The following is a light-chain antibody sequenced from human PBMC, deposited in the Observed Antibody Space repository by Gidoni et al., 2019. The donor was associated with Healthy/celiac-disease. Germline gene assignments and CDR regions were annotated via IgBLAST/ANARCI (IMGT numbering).Light chain of an antibody. CDR3: QQYNNWHLT. V-gene: IGKV3-15*01. CDR1: QRVSSN. J-gene: IGKJ4*01. Sequence: EIIMTQSPATLSVSPGERATIACRASQRVSSNLAGYQQKPGKAHRLLIYGESTRATGIPARFSGSGSGKEFTITISSLQSEDSAGYYCQQYNNWHLTFGGGTKVEIK. CDR2: GES.